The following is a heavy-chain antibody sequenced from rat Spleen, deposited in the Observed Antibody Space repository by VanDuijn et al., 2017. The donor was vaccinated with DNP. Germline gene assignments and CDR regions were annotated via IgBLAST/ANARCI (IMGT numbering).Heavy chain of an antibody. CDR2: INTDGGST. CDR1: GFTFSTYW. Sequence: EVQLVESGGGLVQPGRSLKLSCVASGFTFSTYWMFWVRQAPGKGLEWVASINTDGGSTYYPDSVKGRFTISRHNAQNTLYLQMNSLRSEDTATYYCAREGITTSDYFDYWGQGVMVTVSS. D-gene: IGHD1-10*01. V-gene: IGHV5-58*01. J-gene: IGHJ2*01. CDR3: AREGITTSDYFDY.